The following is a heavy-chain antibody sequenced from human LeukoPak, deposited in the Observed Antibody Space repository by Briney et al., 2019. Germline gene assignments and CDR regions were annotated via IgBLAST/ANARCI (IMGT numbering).Heavy chain of an antibody. V-gene: IGHV1-18*01. CDR2: ISAYNGNT. D-gene: IGHD3-3*01. J-gene: IGHJ4*02. Sequence: ASVKVSCKASGYIFTSYGISWVRRAPGQGLEWMGWISAYNGNTNYAQKLQGRVTMTTDTSTSTAYMELRSLRSDDTAVYYCAREGYYDFWSGYLAYFDYWGQGTLVTVSS. CDR3: AREGYYDFWSGYLAYFDY. CDR1: GYIFTSYG.